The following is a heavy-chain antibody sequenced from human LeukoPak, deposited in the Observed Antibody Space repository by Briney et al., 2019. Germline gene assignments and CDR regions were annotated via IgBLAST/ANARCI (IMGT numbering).Heavy chain of an antibody. D-gene: IGHD3-22*01. J-gene: IGHJ6*03. CDR1: GYTFTCYY. CDR2: INPNSGGT. CDR3: ARARYYYDSSGYYSSGYYYYYMDV. V-gene: IGHV1-2*02. Sequence: ASVKVSCKASGYTFTCYYMHWVRQAPGQGLEWMGWINPNSGGTNYAQKFQGRVTMTRDTSISTAYMELSRLRSDDTAVYYCARARYYYDSSGYYSSGYYYYYMDVWGKGTTVTISS.